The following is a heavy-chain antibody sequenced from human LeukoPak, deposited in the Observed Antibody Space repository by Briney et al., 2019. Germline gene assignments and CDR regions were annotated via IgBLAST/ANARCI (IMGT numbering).Heavy chain of an antibody. J-gene: IGHJ4*02. CDR2: ISSSGSTI. CDR1: GFTFSDYY. V-gene: IGHV3-11*04. CDR3: ARDLLPYYYDSNGYPPLGH. Sequence: GGSLRLSCAASGFTFSDYYMSWIRQAPGKGLERVSYISSSGSTIYYADSVKGRFTISRDNAKNSLYLQMNSLRAEDTAVYYCARDLLPYYYDSNGYPPLGHWGQGTLVTVSS. D-gene: IGHD3-22*01.